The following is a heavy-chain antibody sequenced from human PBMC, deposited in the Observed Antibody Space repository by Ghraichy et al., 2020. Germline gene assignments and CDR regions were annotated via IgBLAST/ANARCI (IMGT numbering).Heavy chain of an antibody. J-gene: IGHJ6*03. V-gene: IGHV1-2*06. D-gene: IGHD2-15*01. CDR2: INPNSGGT. CDR3: ARDAVVVAATEVLASYYYYIDV. CDR1: GATFSSYD. Sequence: ASVKVSCKASGATFSSYDMSWVRQAPGQGLEWMGRINPNSGGTNYAQKFQGRVTMTRDTSISTAYMELSRLRSDDTAVYYCARDAVVVAATEVLASYYYYIDVWGKGTIVTVAS.